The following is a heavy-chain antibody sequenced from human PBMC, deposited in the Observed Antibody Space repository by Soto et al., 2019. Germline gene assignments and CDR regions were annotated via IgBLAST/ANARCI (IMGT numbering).Heavy chain of an antibody. CDR3: AAERRDEFWSGVIVLYYYYGMDV. CDR1: SYY. Sequence: SYYEKRGRQARGQRLEWIGWIVVGSGNTNYAQMFQERVTITRDMSTSTAYMELSSLRSEDTAWCCCAAERRDEFWSGVIVLYYYYGMDVWGQGTTVTVSS. CDR2: IVVGSGNT. D-gene: IGHD3-3*01. J-gene: IGHJ6*02. V-gene: IGHV1-58*01.